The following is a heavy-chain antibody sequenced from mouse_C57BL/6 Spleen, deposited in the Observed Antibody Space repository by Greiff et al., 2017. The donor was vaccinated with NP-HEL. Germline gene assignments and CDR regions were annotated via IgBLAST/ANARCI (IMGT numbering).Heavy chain of an antibody. J-gene: IGHJ3*01. V-gene: IGHV1-26*01. CDR1: GYTFTDYY. CDR2: INPNNGGT. D-gene: IGHD1-1*01. CDR3: ARYYYGSSHETY. Sequence: EVQLQQSGPELVKPGASVKISCKASGYTFTDYYMNWVKQSHGKSLEWIGDINPNNGGTSYNQKFKGKATLTVDKSSSTAYMELRSLTSEDSAVYYCARYYYGSSHETYWGQGTLVTVSA.